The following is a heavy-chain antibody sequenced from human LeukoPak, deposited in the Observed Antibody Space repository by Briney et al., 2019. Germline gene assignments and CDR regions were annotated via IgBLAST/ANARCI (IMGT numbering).Heavy chain of an antibody. V-gene: IGHV3-73*01. CDR3: TTDQSVTIFGVVIDY. CDR2: IRSKANSYAT. Sequence: GGSLRLSCAASGFTFSGSAMHWVRQASGKGLEWVGRIRSKANSYATAYAASVKGRFTISRDDSKNTAYLQMNSLKTEDTAVYYCTTDQSVTIFGVVIDYWGQGTLVTVSS. J-gene: IGHJ4*02. D-gene: IGHD3-3*01. CDR1: GFTFSGSA.